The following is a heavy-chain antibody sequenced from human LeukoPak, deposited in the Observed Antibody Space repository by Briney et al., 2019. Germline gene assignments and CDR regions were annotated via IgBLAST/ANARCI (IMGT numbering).Heavy chain of an antibody. V-gene: IGHV1-18*01. J-gene: IGHJ4*02. D-gene: IGHD1-26*01. CDR3: ARDCIGCLGFDY. CDR2: VSAYADDT. CDR1: GYTFTSYG. Sequence: ASVKDSCKASGYTFTSYGISWVRQAPGQGLEWMGWVSAYADDTNYVQKFRGRITMTTDTSTSTAYMELRSLRSDDTAVYYCARDCIGCLGFDYWGQGTLVTVSS.